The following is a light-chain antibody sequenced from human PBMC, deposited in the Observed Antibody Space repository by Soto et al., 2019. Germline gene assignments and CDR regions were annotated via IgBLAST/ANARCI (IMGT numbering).Light chain of an antibody. J-gene: IGLJ2*01. Sequence: QSALTQPPSASGSPGQSVTISCTGTSSDVGGYNYVSWYQQHPGKAPKLMIYEVTKRPSGVPDRFSGSKSGNTASLTVSGLLAEDGADYYCSSYAGSSNSLVFGGGTKLTVL. CDR3: SSYAGSSNSLV. V-gene: IGLV2-8*01. CDR2: EVT. CDR1: SSDVGGYNY.